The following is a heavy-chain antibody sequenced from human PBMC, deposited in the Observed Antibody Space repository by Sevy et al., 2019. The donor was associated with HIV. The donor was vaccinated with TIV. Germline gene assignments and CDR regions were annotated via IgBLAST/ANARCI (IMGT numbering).Heavy chain of an antibody. J-gene: IGHJ4*02. D-gene: IGHD2-15*01. CDR2: ISDSSGST. V-gene: IGHV3-23*01. Sequence: GGSLRLSCAASGFTFTTYAMRWVRQAPGKGLEWVSTISDSSGSTYYAHSVKGRFTISRDNSKNTLYLQMNSLRVEDTAVYYCAKDLVLYCSSLSCQEFDYWGQGILVTVSS. CDR3: AKDLVLYCSSLSCQEFDY. CDR1: GFTFTTYA.